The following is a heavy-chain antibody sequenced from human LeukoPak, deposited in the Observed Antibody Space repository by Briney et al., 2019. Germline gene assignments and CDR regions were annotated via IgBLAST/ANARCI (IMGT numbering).Heavy chain of an antibody. V-gene: IGHV4-39*01. J-gene: IGHJ3*02. CDR2: IYYSGST. CDR1: GGSISSSSYY. CDR3: ARQNTYDFWSGYTVGAFDI. D-gene: IGHD3-3*01. Sequence: SETLSLTCTVSGGSISSSSYYWGWIRQPPGMGLEWIGSIYYSGSTYYNPSLKSRVTISVDTSKNQFSLKLSSVTAADTAVYYCARQNTYDFWSGYTVGAFDIWGQGTMVTVSS.